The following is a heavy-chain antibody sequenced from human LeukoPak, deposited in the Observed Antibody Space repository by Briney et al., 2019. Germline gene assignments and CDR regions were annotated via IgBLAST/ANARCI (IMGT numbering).Heavy chain of an antibody. V-gene: IGHV1-69*05. J-gene: IGHJ3*02. Sequence: ASVTVSCKASGGTFSSYAISWVRQAPGQGLEWMGGIIPIFGTANYAQKFQGRVTITTDESTSTAYMELSSLRSEDTAVYYCARDEGIVVVPAARSYAFDIWGQGTMVTVSS. CDR2: IIPIFGTA. CDR1: GGTFSSYA. CDR3: ARDEGIVVVPAARSYAFDI. D-gene: IGHD2-2*01.